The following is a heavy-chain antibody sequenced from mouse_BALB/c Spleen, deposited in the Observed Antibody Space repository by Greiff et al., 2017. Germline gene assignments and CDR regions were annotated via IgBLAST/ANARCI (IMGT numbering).Heavy chain of an antibody. Sequence: QVQLQQSGAELAKPGASVKMSCKASGYTFTSYWMHWVKQRPGQGLEWIGYINPSTGYTEYNQKFKDKATLTADKSSSTAYMQLSSLTSEDSAVYYCARGFTTASDYWGQGTTLTVSS. CDR3: ARGFTTASDY. CDR2: INPSTGYT. CDR1: GYTFTSYW. J-gene: IGHJ2*01. V-gene: IGHV1-7*01. D-gene: IGHD1-2*01.